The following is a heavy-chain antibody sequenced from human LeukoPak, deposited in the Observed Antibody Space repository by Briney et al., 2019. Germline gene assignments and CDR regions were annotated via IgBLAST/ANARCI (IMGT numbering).Heavy chain of an antibody. CDR1: GGSISSYY. J-gene: IGHJ6*02. Sequence: SETLSLTCTVSGGSISSYYWSWIRQPAGKGLEWIGRIYTSGSTNYNPSLKSRVTMSVDTSKNQFSLKLSSVTAADTAVYYCARWQAAGTDYYYYGMDVWGQGTTVTVSS. V-gene: IGHV4-4*07. D-gene: IGHD6-13*01. CDR2: IYTSGST. CDR3: ARWQAAGTDYYYYGMDV.